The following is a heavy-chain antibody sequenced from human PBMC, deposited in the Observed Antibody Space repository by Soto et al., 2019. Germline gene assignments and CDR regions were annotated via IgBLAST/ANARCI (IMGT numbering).Heavy chain of an antibody. D-gene: IGHD3-3*01. J-gene: IGHJ6*02. Sequence: ASVKVSCKASGYTFTGYYMHWVRQAPGQGLEWMGWINPNSGGTNYAQKFQGRVTMTRDTFISTAYMELSRLRSDDTAVYYCARGDHDLSFGMDVWGQGTTVTVSS. CDR2: INPNSGGT. CDR1: GYTFTGYY. V-gene: IGHV1-2*02. CDR3: ARGDHDLSFGMDV.